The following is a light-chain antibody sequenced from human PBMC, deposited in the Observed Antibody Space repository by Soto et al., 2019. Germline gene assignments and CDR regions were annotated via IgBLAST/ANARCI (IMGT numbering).Light chain of an antibody. J-gene: IGLJ3*02. V-gene: IGLV2-8*01. CDR2: EVT. CDR3: SSYAASNNFYFV. CDR1: SSDVGGYNY. Sequence: QSALTQPPSASGSPGQSVTISCTGTSSDVGGYNYVSWYQQYPGRAPKLMFYEVTKRPSGVPDRFSGSKSGNTASLTVSGLQAEDEADYYCSSYAASNNFYFVFGGGTKLTVL.